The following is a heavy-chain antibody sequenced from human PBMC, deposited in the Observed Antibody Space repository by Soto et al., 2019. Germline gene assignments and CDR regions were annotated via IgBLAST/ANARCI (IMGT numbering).Heavy chain of an antibody. CDR3: AREEGLEYSSFYANFDP. CDR1: GYTFTGYY. D-gene: IGHD6-6*01. J-gene: IGHJ5*02. Sequence: QVQLVQSGAEVKKPGASVKVSCKASGYTFTGYYMHWVRQAPGQGLEWMGWINPNSGGTNYAQKFQGRVTMTRDTSISTAYMELSRLRSDDTAVYYCAREEGLEYSSFYANFDPWGQGTLVTVSS. V-gene: IGHV1-2*02. CDR2: INPNSGGT.